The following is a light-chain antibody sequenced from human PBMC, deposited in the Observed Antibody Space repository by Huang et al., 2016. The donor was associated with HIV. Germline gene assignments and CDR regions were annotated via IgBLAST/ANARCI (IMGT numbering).Light chain of an antibody. J-gene: IGKJ5*01. CDR3: QQYDSFPIT. CDR1: QDINDY. V-gene: IGKV1-33*01. Sequence: DIQMTQSPSTLSASVGDRVTITCQASQDINDYLNWYQQKPGKAPKLLIYHVSNLETGVPSRFSGSGSGTDFTFTVSSLQPEDIATYYCQQYDSFPITCGQGTQLEIK. CDR2: HVS.